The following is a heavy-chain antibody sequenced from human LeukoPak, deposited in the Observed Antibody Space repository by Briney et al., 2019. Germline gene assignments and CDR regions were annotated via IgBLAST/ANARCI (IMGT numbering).Heavy chain of an antibody. V-gene: IGHV4-59*08. J-gene: IGHJ4*02. CDR2: IYYSGST. CDR1: GGSISSYY. CDR3: ARQTRFRGTTLDY. Sequence: SETLSLTCTVSGGSISSYYWSWIRQPPGKGLEWIGYIYYSGSTNYNPFLKSRVTISVDTSKNQFSLKLSSVTAADTAVYYCARQTRFRGTTLDYWGQGTLVTVSS. D-gene: IGHD3-10*01.